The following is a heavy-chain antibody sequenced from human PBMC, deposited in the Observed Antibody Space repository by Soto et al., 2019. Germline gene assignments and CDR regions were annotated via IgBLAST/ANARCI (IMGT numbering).Heavy chain of an antibody. Sequence: EVQLLESGGGLAQPGESLTLSCAASGFMFSGYAMSWVRQAPGKGLEWVSAVSNSGTSTSYADSVKGRFTISRDNSKNTLYLKMSSLGADETALYYGVKDLAESGWVAPGGQGTLVIVSS. CDR3: VKDLAESGWVAP. CDR1: GFMFSGYA. J-gene: IGHJ5*02. D-gene: IGHD2-15*01. CDR2: VSNSGTST. V-gene: IGHV3-23*01.